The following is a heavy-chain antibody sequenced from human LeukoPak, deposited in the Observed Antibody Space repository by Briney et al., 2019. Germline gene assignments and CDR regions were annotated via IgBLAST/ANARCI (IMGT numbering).Heavy chain of an antibody. Sequence: ASVKVSCKASGYTFTSYAIHWVRQAPGQGLEWMGWINAYNGNTNYSQKLQGRVTMTTDTSTSTAYMELRSLRSEDTDVYYCARDLSTTGTPTYGMDAWGQGTMVTVSS. J-gene: IGHJ6*02. CDR2: INAYNGNT. V-gene: IGHV1-18*01. D-gene: IGHD1-1*01. CDR1: GYTFTSYA. CDR3: ARDLSTTGTPTYGMDA.